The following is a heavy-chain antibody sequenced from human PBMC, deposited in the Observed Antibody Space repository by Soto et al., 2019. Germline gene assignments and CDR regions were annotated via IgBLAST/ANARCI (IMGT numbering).Heavy chain of an antibody. D-gene: IGHD6-13*01. J-gene: IGHJ4*02. CDR1: GFTFSSYA. CDR2: ISGSGDST. Sequence: EVQLLESGGGLVQPGGSLRLSCAASGFTFSSYAMSWVRQAPGKGLEWVSVISGSGDSTYYADSVKGRFTISRDNSKNTLYLQMNSLSAEDTGVYYCAKRGSRSYFEYWGQGTMVTVSS. V-gene: IGHV3-23*01. CDR3: AKRGSRSYFEY.